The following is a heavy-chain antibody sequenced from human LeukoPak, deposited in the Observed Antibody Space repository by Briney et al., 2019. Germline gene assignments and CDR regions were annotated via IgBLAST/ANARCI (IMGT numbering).Heavy chain of an antibody. V-gene: IGHV1-2*02. Sequence: ASVKVSCKASGYTFTGYYIHWVRQAPGQGLQWMGWINPNSGGTNYAQKFQGRVTMTRGTSISTAYMELSRLKSDDTAVYYCARDLEGIVVVPTAMGYWGQGTLVTVSS. CDR2: INPNSGGT. CDR3: ARDLEGIVVVPTAMGY. CDR1: GYTFTGYY. D-gene: IGHD2-2*01. J-gene: IGHJ4*02.